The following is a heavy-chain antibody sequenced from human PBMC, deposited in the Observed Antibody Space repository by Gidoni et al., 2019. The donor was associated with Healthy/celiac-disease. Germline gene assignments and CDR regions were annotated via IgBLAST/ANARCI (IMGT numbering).Heavy chain of an antibody. Sequence: EVQLVESGGGLVQPGGSLSLSCAASGFTFSSYSMNWVRQAPGKGLEWVSYISSSSSTIYYADSVKGRFTISRDNAKNSLYLQMNSLRAEDTAVYYCARTLGRYYFDYWGQGTLVTVSS. J-gene: IGHJ4*02. V-gene: IGHV3-48*01. CDR1: GFTFSSYS. CDR2: ISSSSSTI. CDR3: ARTLGRYYFDY.